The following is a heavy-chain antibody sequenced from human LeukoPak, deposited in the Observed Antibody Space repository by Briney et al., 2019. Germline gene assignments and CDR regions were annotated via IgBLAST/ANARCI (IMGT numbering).Heavy chain of an antibody. V-gene: IGHV3-23*01. J-gene: IGHJ4*02. CDR1: GFTFSSYA. CDR2: ISGSGVST. Sequence: GGSLRLSCAASGFTFSSYAMSWVRQAPGKGLEWVSAISGSGVSTYYADSVKGRFTISRDYSQNTLYLQMDSLRAEDTAVYYCAKDLYCSSNSCYLFDYWGQGTLVTVSS. CDR3: AKDLYCSSNSCYLFDY. D-gene: IGHD2-2*01.